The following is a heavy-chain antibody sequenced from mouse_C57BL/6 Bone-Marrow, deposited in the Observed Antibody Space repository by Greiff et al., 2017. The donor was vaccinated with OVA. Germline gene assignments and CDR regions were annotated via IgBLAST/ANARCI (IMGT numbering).Heavy chain of an antibody. D-gene: IGHD1-1*01. J-gene: IGHJ2*01. CDR3: ARGKDLRYYDLDY. CDR1: GYSITSGYY. V-gene: IGHV3-6*01. Sequence: EVQLQESGPGLVKPSQSLSLTCSVTGYSITSGYYWNWIRQFPGNKLEWMGYISYDGSNNYNPSLKNRISITRDTSKNQFFLKLNSVTTEDTATYYCARGKDLRYYDLDYWGQGTTLTVSS. CDR2: ISYDGSN.